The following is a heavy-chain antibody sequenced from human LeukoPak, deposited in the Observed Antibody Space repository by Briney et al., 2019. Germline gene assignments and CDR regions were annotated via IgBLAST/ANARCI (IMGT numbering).Heavy chain of an antibody. Sequence: SVKVSCKASGGTFSSYAISWVRQAPGQGLEWMGGIIPIFGTANYAQKLQGRVTMTTDTSTSTAYMELRSLRSDDTAVYYCARVCDILTGYCLFDYWGQGTLVTVSS. V-gene: IGHV1-69*05. CDR3: ARVCDILTGYCLFDY. D-gene: IGHD3-9*01. CDR1: GGTFSSYA. J-gene: IGHJ4*02. CDR2: IIPIFGTA.